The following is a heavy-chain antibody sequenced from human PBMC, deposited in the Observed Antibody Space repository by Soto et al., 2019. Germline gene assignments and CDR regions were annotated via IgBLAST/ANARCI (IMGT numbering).Heavy chain of an antibody. CDR2: IYYSGST. J-gene: IGHJ5*01. D-gene: IGHD3-16*01. CDR1: GGSISSYY. V-gene: IGHV4-59*08. Sequence: PSETLSLTCTVSGGSISSYYWSWIRQPPGKGLEWIGYIYYSGSTNYNPSLKSRVTISVDTSKNQFSLKLSSVTAADTAVYYCARQGHDYCATQLINWFDSWGQGTLVTVSS. CDR3: ARQGHDYCATQLINWFDS.